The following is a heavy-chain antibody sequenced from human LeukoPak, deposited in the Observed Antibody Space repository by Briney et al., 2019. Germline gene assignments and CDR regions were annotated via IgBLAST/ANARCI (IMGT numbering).Heavy chain of an antibody. D-gene: IGHD3-10*01. CDR3: GRGVVRGVTSYYYYGMDV. V-gene: IGHV1-18*04. CDR1: GYTFTSYG. Sequence: ASVKVSCKASGYTFTSYGISWVRQAPGQGLEWMGWISAYNGNTNYAQKLQGRVTMTTDTSTSTAYMELRSLRSDDTAVYYCGRGVVRGVTSYYYYGMDVWGKGTTVTVSS. CDR2: ISAYNGNT. J-gene: IGHJ6*04.